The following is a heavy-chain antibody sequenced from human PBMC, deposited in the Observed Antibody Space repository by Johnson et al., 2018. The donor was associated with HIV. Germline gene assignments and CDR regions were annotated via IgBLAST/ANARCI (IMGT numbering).Heavy chain of an antibody. D-gene: IGHD4-23*01. V-gene: IGHV3-23*04. CDR2: ISGSGGST. J-gene: IGHJ3*01. CDR3: AKDPPQGTVVTPAR. Sequence: VQLVESGGGLVQPGGSLRLSCAASGFTFSSYAMSWVRQAPGKGLEWVSAISGSGGSTYYADSVKGRFTISRDNSKNTLYLQMKRLRAEATAVYYCAKDPPQGTVVTPARWGHGTMVTGSS. CDR1: GFTFSSYA.